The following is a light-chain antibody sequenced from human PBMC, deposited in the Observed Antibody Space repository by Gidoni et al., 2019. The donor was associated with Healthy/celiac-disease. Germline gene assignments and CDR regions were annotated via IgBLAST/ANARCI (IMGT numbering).Light chain of an antibody. CDR2: GAS. V-gene: IGKV3-20*01. CDR1: QSVSDNY. CDR3: QQYADSATT. Sequence: IVLTQSPGTLSLSPGERATLSCRASQSVSDNYLAWYQQKPGQSPRLLVYGASNRATAIPDRFTGSGSGTDFTLTIDRLEPDDLAVYYCQQYADSATTFGSWDQGGNQT. J-gene: IGKJ3*01.